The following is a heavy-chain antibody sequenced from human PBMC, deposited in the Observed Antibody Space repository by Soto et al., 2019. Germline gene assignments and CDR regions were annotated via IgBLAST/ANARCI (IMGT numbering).Heavy chain of an antibody. Sequence: EVQLVESGGGLVQPGGSLRLSCAASGFAFSSFSMAWVRQPPAKGLEWVANIKHDGGEKYSVDSLKGRFSVSRDNAKNSLYLQINSLRAEDTAVYYCARGRDYNYGMDVWGQGTSVTVSS. J-gene: IGHJ6*02. V-gene: IGHV3-7*03. CDR3: ARGRDYNYGMDV. CDR2: IKHDGGEK. CDR1: GFAFSSFS.